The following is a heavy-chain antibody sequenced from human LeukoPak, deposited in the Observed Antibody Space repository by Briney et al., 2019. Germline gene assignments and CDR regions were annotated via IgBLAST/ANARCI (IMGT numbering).Heavy chain of an antibody. V-gene: IGHV1-18*01. CDR3: ARVWYYYDSSGYRFDL. Sequence: ASVKVSCKASGYTFTSYGISWVRQAPGQGLEWMGWISAYNGNTNYAQKLQGRVTMTTDTSTSTAYMELRSLRSDDTAVYYCARVWYYYDSSGYRFDLWRRGTLVTVSS. CDR1: GYTFTSYG. D-gene: IGHD3-22*01. CDR2: ISAYNGNT. J-gene: IGHJ2*01.